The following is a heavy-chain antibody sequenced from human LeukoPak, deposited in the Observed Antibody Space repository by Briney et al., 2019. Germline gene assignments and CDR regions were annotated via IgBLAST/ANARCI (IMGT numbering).Heavy chain of an antibody. CDR2: MNPNSGNT. CDR3: ARGGQRQQFVYYYYYYTDV. Sequence: ASVKVSCKASGYTFTSYDINWVRQATGQGLEWMGWMNPNSGNTGYAQKFQGRVTMTRNTSISTAYMELSSLRSEDTAVYYCARGGQRQQFVYYYYYYTDVWGKGTTVTVSS. D-gene: IGHD6-6*01. J-gene: IGHJ6*03. V-gene: IGHV1-8*01. CDR1: GYTFTSYD.